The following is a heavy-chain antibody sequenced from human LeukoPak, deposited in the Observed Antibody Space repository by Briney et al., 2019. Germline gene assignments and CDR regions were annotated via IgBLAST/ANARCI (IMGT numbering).Heavy chain of an antibody. CDR2: ISAYNGNT. CDR3: ARVPDPSHDYYMDV. V-gene: IGHV1-18*01. Sequence: ASVKVSCEASGYTFTSYGISWVRQAPGQGLEGMGWISAYNGNTNYAQKLQGRVTMTRDTSTSTAYMELRSLRSDDTAVYYCARVPDPSHDYYMDVWGKGTTVTVSS. CDR1: GYTFTSYG. J-gene: IGHJ6*03.